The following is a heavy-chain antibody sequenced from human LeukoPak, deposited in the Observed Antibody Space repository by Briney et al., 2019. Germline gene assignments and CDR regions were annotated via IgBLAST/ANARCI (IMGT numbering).Heavy chain of an antibody. D-gene: IGHD3-10*01. Sequence: TGGSLRLSCAASGFTFSSYGMHWVRQAPGKGLEWVAFVRNDGTNKHYADSVKGRFTISRDNSKNTVYLQMNSLRAEDTAVYYCAKDLGTLISGSYYYYFDYWGQGTLVTVSS. CDR3: AKDLGTLISGSYYYYFDY. J-gene: IGHJ4*02. CDR1: GFTFSSYG. V-gene: IGHV3-30*02. CDR2: VRNDGTNK.